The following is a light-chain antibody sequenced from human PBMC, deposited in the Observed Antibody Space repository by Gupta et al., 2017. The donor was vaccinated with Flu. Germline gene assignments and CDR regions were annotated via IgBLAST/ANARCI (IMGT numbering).Light chain of an antibody. V-gene: IGLV2-14*01. Sequence: QSALTQPASVSGSPGQSITIPCTGTSSDVGRSDSVSWYQQHPGKAPKLLIYDVSNRPSGVSSPVSGSKSGNTASLTISGLQAEDETDYYCSSYTSISTFYVFGTGTKVTVL. CDR2: DVS. CDR3: SSYTSISTFYV. CDR1: SSDVGRSDS. J-gene: IGLJ1*01.